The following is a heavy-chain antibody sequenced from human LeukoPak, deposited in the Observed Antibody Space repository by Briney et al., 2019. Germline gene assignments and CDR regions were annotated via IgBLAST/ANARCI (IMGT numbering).Heavy chain of an antibody. D-gene: IGHD2-21*02. V-gene: IGHV3-30*18. Sequence: GGSLRLSCAASGFTFSSYAMHWVRQAPGKGLEWVAIISYDGSNKFYADSVKGLFTISRDNSKNTLYLQMSSVGPEDTAMYYCAKVAKGNIVVVTALDYWGQGTLVTVSS. CDR3: AKVAKGNIVVVTALDY. J-gene: IGHJ4*02. CDR2: ISYDGSNK. CDR1: GFTFSSYA.